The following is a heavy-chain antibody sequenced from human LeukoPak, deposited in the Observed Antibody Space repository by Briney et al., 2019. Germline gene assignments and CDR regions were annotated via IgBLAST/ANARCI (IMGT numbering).Heavy chain of an antibody. Sequence: ASVKVSCKASGGTFSSYAISWVRQAPGQGLEWMGGIIPIFGTANYAQKFQGRVTITADKSTSTAYMELSSLRSEDTAVYYCARGYDSNYYYYMDVWGKGTTVTVSS. V-gene: IGHV1-69*06. J-gene: IGHJ6*03. CDR2: IIPIFGTA. CDR3: ARGYDSNYYYYMDV. CDR1: GGTFSSYA. D-gene: IGHD3-3*01.